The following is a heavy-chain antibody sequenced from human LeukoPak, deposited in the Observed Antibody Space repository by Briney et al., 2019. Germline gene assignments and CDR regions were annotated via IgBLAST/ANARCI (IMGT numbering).Heavy chain of an antibody. J-gene: IGHJ4*02. CDR1: GFTFSSYG. V-gene: IGHV3-30*18. CDR3: AKWGSGYYFDY. D-gene: IGHD3-16*01. Sequence: GGSLRLSCAASGFTFSSYGIHWVRQAPGKGLEWVAVISNTGSNKYYADSVKGRFTVSRDNSKNTVYLQMNSLRTEDTAVYYCAKWGSGYYFDYWGQGTLVTV. CDR2: ISNTGSNK.